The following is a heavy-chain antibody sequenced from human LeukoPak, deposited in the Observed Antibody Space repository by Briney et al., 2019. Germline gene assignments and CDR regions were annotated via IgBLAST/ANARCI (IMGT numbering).Heavy chain of an antibody. D-gene: IGHD6-19*01. CDR2: ISYDGSNK. Sequence: PGGSLRLSCAASGFTFSSYGMHWVRQAPGKGLEWVAVISYDGSNKYYADSVKGRFTISRDNSKNTLYLQMNSLRAEDTAVYYCAKDGSSGWIFDYWGQGTLVTVSS. CDR3: AKDGSSGWIFDY. CDR1: GFTFSSYG. V-gene: IGHV3-30*18. J-gene: IGHJ4*02.